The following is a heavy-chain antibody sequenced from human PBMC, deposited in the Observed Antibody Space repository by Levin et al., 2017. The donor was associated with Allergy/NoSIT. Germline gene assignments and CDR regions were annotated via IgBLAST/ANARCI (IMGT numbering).Heavy chain of an antibody. CDR3: AGEPNSPYYYHYGLDV. J-gene: IGHJ6*02. CDR1: GGSISNDHYY. V-gene: IGHV4-39*07. Sequence: ESLKISCTVSGGSISNDHYYWAWIRQPPGKGLEWIGSVYYDGSAYYDPSLKSRVTISIDTSKNQFSLRLNSVTAADTAVYYCAGEPNSPYYYHYGLDVWGQGTTVTVSS. CDR2: VYYDGSA. D-gene: IGHD2/OR15-2a*01.